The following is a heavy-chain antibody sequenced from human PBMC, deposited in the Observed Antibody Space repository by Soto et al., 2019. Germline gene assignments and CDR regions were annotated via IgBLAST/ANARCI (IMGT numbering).Heavy chain of an antibody. D-gene: IGHD3-3*01. CDR2: IYYSGST. V-gene: IGHV4-39*01. CDR1: GGSISSSSYY. Sequence: QLQLQESGPGLVKPSETLSLTCTVSGGSISSSSYYWGWIRQPPGKGLEWIGSIYYSGSTYYNPSLKSRVTISVDTSKNQFSLKLSSVTAADTAVYYCARVFLRDLNWFDPWGQGTLVIVSS. CDR3: ARVFLRDLNWFDP. J-gene: IGHJ5*02.